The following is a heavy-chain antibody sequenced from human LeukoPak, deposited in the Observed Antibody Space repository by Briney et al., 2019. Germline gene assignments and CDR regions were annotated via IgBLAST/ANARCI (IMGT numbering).Heavy chain of an antibody. J-gene: IGHJ4*02. CDR1: ALTFSSYC. CDR2: ISSSNSYI. V-gene: IGHV3-21*01. CDR3: ARALIREQLGFDY. D-gene: IGHD6-13*01. Sequence: GGSLRLSCAASALTFSSYCTNWVRQAPGKGLEWVSSISSSNSYINYAESVKGRFTISRDNAKNSLYLQMNSLRAEDTAVYYCARALIREQLGFDYWGQGTLVTVSS.